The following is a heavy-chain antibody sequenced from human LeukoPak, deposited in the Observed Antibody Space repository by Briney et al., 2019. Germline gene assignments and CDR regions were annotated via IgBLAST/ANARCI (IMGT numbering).Heavy chain of an antibody. D-gene: IGHD3-22*01. CDR1: GFTFSDYH. Sequence: GGSLRLSCAASGFTFSDYHMTWIRQAPGKGLEWVSYISGSSSNTNYADSVKGRFTISRDNAKNSLYLQMNSLRVEDTAVYYCARVNPTNSGFYTYWGQGTLVTVSS. V-gene: IGHV3-11*06. J-gene: IGHJ4*02. CDR2: ISGSSSNT. CDR3: ARVNPTNSGFYTY.